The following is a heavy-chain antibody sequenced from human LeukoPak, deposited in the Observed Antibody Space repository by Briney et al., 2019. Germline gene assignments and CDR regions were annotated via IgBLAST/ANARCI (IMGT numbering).Heavy chain of an antibody. J-gene: IGHJ3*02. CDR2: IYHSGST. Sequence: SETLSLTCSVFGYSISSGYYWGWIRQPPGKGLKWIGSIYHSGSTYYNSSLKSRVTISVDKSKNQFSLKLSSVTAADTAVYYCASSDLGATTGSKAFDIWGQGTMVTVSS. CDR1: GYSISSGYY. V-gene: IGHV4-38-2*02. CDR3: ASSDLGATTGSKAFDI. D-gene: IGHD1-26*01.